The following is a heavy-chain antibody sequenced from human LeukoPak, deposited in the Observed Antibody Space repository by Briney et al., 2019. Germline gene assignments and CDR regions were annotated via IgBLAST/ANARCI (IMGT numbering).Heavy chain of an antibody. Sequence: PSETLSLTCTVSGVSISSSNSYWGWIRQPPGKGLEWIGSIYYSGNTYYNASLKSQVSISIDTSKNQFSLRLTSVTAADTAVYYCALDRRGRELFDIWGQGTLVTVSS. J-gene: IGHJ3*02. CDR2: IYYSGNT. CDR1: GVSISSSNSY. V-gene: IGHV4-39*01. D-gene: IGHD1-26*01. CDR3: ALDRRGRELFDI.